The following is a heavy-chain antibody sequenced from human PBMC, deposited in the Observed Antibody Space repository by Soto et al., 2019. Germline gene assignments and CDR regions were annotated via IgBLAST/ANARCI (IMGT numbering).Heavy chain of an antibody. V-gene: IGHV4-39*01. CDR3: ARLSLRTLNFDY. Sequence: SETLSLTCAVSGGSISSSSYYWGWIRQPPGKGLEWIGSIYYSGSTYYNPSLKSRVTISVDTSKNQFSLKLSSVTAADTAVYYCARLSLRTLNFDYWGQGTLVTVSS. CDR2: IYYSGST. CDR1: GGSISSSSYY. J-gene: IGHJ4*02.